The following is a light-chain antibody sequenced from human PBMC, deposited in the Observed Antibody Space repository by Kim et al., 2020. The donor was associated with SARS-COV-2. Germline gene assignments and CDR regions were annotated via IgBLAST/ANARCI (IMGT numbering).Light chain of an antibody. Sequence: EIVMTQSPATLSVSPGERATLSCRASQSVRSNLVWYQQKPGQAPRLLIYGASARATGIPARFSGGGSGTEFTLTISSLQSEDFAVYYCQQYKNCPLTFGQETKVDI. V-gene: IGKV3-15*01. CDR3: QQYKNCPLT. J-gene: IGKJ1*01. CDR1: QSVRSN. CDR2: GAS.